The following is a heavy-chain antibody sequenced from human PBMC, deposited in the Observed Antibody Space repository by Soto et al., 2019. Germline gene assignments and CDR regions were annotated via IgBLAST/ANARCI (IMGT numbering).Heavy chain of an antibody. J-gene: IGHJ4*02. CDR1: GFPFRSYA. V-gene: IGHV3-23*01. CDR2: MSGSGDFT. D-gene: IGHD6-25*01. Sequence: EVQLLESGGGLVQPGGSLRLSRVASGFPFRSYAMNWVRQVPGKGLEWVSGMSGSGDFTYYADSVKGRCTISRDNSKNTLYLQMSSLRAEDTAIYYCAKDFSSGRYYFDYWGQGTRVTVSS. CDR3: AKDFSSGRYYFDY.